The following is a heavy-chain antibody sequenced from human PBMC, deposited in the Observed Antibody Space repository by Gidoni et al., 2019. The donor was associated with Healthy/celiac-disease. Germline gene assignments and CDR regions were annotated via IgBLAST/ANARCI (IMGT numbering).Heavy chain of an antibody. CDR1: GYTVTGYY. J-gene: IGHJ4*02. CDR2: INPNSGGT. Sequence: QVQLVQSGAEVNKPGASVKVSCKASGYTVTGYYMHWVRQAPGQGLEWMGWINPNSGGTNYAQKFQGRVTMTRDTSISTAYMELSRLRSDDTAVYYCARGGYSYGHTPDITMIVPGDWGQGTLVTVSS. CDR3: ARGGYSYGHTPDITMIVPGD. V-gene: IGHV1-2*02. D-gene: IGHD3-22*01.